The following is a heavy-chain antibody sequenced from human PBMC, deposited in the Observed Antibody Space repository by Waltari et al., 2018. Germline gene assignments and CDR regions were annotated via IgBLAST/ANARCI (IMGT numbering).Heavy chain of an antibody. Sequence: WMGWINAGNGNTKYSQKFQGRVTITRDTSASTAYMELSSLRSEDTAVYYCARDQGPPNFYDSSGYYIFDYWGQGTLVTVSS. CDR2: INAGNGNT. CDR3: ARDQGPPNFYDSSGYYIFDY. J-gene: IGHJ4*02. D-gene: IGHD3-22*01. V-gene: IGHV1-3*01.